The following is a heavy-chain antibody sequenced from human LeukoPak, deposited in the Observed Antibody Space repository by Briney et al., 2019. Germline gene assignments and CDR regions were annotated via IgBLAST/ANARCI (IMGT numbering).Heavy chain of an antibody. CDR2: ISSSSSYI. Sequence: GGSLRRSCAASGFTFSTYAMNWVRQAPGKGLEWVSSISSSSSYIYYADSMRGRFTISRDNAKDSLYLQMNSLRAEDTAVYYCAHSSGYAYGLDHWGQGTLVTVSS. V-gene: IGHV3-21*01. CDR1: GFTFSTYA. D-gene: IGHD5-18*01. J-gene: IGHJ4*02. CDR3: AHSSGYAYGLDH.